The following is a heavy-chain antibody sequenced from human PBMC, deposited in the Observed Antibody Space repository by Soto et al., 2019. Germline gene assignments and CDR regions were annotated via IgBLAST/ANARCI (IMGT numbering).Heavy chain of an antibody. J-gene: IGHJ4*02. CDR3: AKFVDAAGSKY. CDR1: GFTFSNYG. Sequence: EVQLLESGGGLVQPGGSLRLSCAASGFTFSNYGMRWVRQAPGKGLEWVSSIRNSGRGAYYADYVKGRFTISRDTSKNTLHLQMNSLRAEDSAIYSCAKFVDAAGSKYWGQGTLVTVSS. V-gene: IGHV3-23*01. D-gene: IGHD6-13*01. CDR2: IRNSGRGA.